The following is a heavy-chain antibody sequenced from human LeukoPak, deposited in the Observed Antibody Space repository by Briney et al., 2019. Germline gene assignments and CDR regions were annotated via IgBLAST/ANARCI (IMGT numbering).Heavy chain of an antibody. CDR3: TLIQGWGSGSYYRDF. J-gene: IGHJ4*02. V-gene: IGHV3-15*01. CDR1: GFSISNDW. D-gene: IGHD3-10*01. Sequence: GGSLRLSCAASGFSISNDWMSWVRQAPGKGLERVARGKSRSAGETTDYAAPVKGRFTISRDDSKNTLYLQMNSLKTEDTAVYYCTLIQGWGSGSYYRDFWGQGTLVTVSS. CDR2: GKSRSAGETT.